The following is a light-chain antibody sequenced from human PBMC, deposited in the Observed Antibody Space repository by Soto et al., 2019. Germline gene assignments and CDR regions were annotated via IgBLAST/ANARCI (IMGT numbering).Light chain of an antibody. Sequence: QSVLTQPPSASGTPGQTVTISCSGSSSNIGSAYIYWYQHLPGTAPKLLIYRNNQRPSGVPDRFSASKSGTSASLAISGLRSEDDADYYCAAWDDSLVVFGGGTKVTAL. CDR1: SSNIGSAY. CDR2: RNN. J-gene: IGLJ2*01. CDR3: AAWDDSLVV. V-gene: IGLV1-47*01.